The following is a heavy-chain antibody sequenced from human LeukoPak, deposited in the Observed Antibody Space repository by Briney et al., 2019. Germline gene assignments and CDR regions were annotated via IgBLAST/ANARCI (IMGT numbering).Heavy chain of an antibody. CDR3: ARHVSRPLRYFDWLLSGHDY. V-gene: IGHV4-34*01. Sequence: SGTLSLTCAVYGGSFSGYYWSWIRQPPGKGLEWIGEINHSGSTNYNPSLQGRVTISVDTSKNQFSLKLSSVTAADTAVYYCARHVSRPLRYFDWLLSGHDYWGQGTLVTVSS. J-gene: IGHJ4*02. D-gene: IGHD3-9*01. CDR2: INHSGST. CDR1: GGSFSGYY.